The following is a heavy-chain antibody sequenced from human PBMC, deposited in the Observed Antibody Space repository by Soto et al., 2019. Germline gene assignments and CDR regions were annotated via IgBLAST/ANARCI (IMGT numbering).Heavy chain of an antibody. D-gene: IGHD2-15*01. CDR2: IYPGDSDT. CDR3: ARHSNYCSGGSCYSSHGMDV. Sequence: GESLKISCKGSGYSFTSYWIGWVRQMPGKGLEWMGIIYPGDSDTRYSPSFQGQVTISADKSISTAYLQWSSLKAPDTAMYYCARHSNYCSGGSCYSSHGMDVWGQGTTVTVSS. J-gene: IGHJ6*02. CDR1: GYSFTSYW. V-gene: IGHV5-51*01.